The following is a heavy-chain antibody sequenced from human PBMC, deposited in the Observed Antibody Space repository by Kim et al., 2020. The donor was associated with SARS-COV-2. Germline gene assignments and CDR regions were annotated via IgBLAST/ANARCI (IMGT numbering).Heavy chain of an antibody. V-gene: IGHV1-2*02. Sequence: VKETCKASGYTGTGYKMHWVRQAPGQGLEWMGWNNPNSGGTNYAQKFQGRVTMTRDTSISTAYMELSRLRSDDTAVYYCARDTEIKYCSSTSCAQLRRVGMDVWGQGTTVTVSS. D-gene: IGHD2-2*01. CDR3: ARDTEIKYCSSTSCAQLRRVGMDV. J-gene: IGHJ6*02. CDR2: NNPNSGGT. CDR1: GYTGTGYK.